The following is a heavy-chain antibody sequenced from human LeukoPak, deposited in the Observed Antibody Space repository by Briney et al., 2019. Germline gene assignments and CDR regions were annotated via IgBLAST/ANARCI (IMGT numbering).Heavy chain of an antibody. CDR1: GYTFTSYG. D-gene: IGHD3-9*01. CDR2: ISAYNGNT. CDR3: ARVRSGFLRYFRSWFDP. Sequence: ASVKVSCKASGYTFTSYGISRVRQAPGQGLEWMGWISAYNGNTNYAQKLQGRVTMTTDTSTSTAYMELRSLRSDDTAVYYCARVRSGFLRYFRSWFDPWGQGTLVTVSS. V-gene: IGHV1-18*01. J-gene: IGHJ5*02.